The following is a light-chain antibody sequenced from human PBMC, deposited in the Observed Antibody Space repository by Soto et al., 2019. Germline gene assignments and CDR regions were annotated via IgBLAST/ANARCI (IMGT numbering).Light chain of an antibody. CDR1: SSDVGGYDY. Sequence: QSALTQPAFVSGSPGQSITISCTGTSSDVGGYDYVSWYQHHPGKAPKLTIYEVSNRPSGVSNRFSGSKSGNTASLTISGLQAEDEAEYYCSSYTSSSTDVFGTGTKLTVL. V-gene: IGLV2-14*01. J-gene: IGLJ1*01. CDR2: EVS. CDR3: SSYTSSSTDV.